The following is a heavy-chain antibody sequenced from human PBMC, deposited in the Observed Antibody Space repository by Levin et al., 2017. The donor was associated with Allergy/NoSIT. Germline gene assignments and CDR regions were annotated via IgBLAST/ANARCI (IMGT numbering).Heavy chain of an antibody. J-gene: IGHJ5*02. D-gene: IGHD1-20*01. CDR1: GGSISSNY. CDR3: ARGNSWNAYCFDP. CDR2: MYTSGST. Sequence: SCTVSGGSISSNYWSWIRQPAGKGLEWIGRMYTSGSTNYNPSLKSRVTMSVDISKNQFSLNLSSLTAADTAVYYCARGNSWNAYCFDPWGQGTLVTVSS. V-gene: IGHV4-4*07.